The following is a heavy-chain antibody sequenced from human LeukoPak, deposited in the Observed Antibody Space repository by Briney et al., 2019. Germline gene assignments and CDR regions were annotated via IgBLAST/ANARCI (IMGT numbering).Heavy chain of an antibody. V-gene: IGHV4-39*01. J-gene: IGHJ6*03. Sequence: SETLSLMCNVSGGSISSSSYYWGWIRQPPGKGLEWIGSIYYSGSTYYNPSLKSRVTISVDTSKNQFSLKLSSVTAADTAVYYCVRRLWDTAMDRPRYYYYYMDVWGKGTTVTVS. D-gene: IGHD5-18*01. CDR2: IYYSGST. CDR3: VRRLWDTAMDRPRYYYYYMDV. CDR1: GGSISSSSYY.